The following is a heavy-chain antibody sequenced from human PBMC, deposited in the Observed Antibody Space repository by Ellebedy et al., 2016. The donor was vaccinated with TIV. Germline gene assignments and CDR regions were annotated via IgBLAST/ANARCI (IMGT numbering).Heavy chain of an antibody. CDR3: ARARSSGWLHTPDY. D-gene: IGHD6-19*01. J-gene: IGHJ4*02. V-gene: IGHV1-46*04. CDR2: INPSTGST. CDR1: GYTFSNYF. Sequence: AASVTVSCKASGYTFSNYFVHWVRHAPGQGLEWMGIINPSTGSTTYAQKLQGRLTMTRDTSTSTVYMELSSLRSEDTAVYYCARARSSGWLHTPDYWGQGLLVTVSS.